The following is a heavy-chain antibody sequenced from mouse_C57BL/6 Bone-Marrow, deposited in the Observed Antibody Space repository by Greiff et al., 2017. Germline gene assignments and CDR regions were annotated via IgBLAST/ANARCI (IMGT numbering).Heavy chain of an antibody. D-gene: IGHD2-4*01. CDR2: ISYDGSN. V-gene: IGHV3-6*01. CDR1: GYSITSGYY. Sequence: ESGPGLVKPSQSLSLTCSVTGYSITSGYYWNWIRQFPGNKLEWMGYISYDGSNNYNPSLKNRISITRDTSKNQFFLKLNSVTTEDTATYYCARGTMIRRFAYWGQGTLVTVSA. J-gene: IGHJ3*01. CDR3: ARGTMIRRFAY.